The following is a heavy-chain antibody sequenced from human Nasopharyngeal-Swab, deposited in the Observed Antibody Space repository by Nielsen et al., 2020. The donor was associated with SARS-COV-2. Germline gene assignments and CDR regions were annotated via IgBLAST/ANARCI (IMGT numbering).Heavy chain of an antibody. D-gene: IGHD3-10*01. CDR3: AREGGGSYSDTFDM. V-gene: IGHV3-74*01. J-gene: IGHJ3*02. Sequence: GESLKISCAASGFTFSRHWMHWVRQAPGKGLVWVSRINSIGSSINYADSVKGRFTISRDNAKNTLYLQMNSLRAEDTAVYYCAREGGGSYSDTFDMWGQGTMVTVSS. CDR1: GFTFSRHW. CDR2: INSIGSSI.